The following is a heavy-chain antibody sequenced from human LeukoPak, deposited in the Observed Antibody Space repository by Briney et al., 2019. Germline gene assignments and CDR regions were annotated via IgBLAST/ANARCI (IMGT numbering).Heavy chain of an antibody. J-gene: IGHJ4*02. CDR1: GHTLSEFS. V-gene: IGHV1-24*01. CDR2: FDPEDGET. Sequence: ASVKVSCKVSGHTLSEFSMHWVRQAPGKGLEWMGGFDPEDGETVYAQRFQGRVTMTDDRSTDTTYMELSSLSSEDTAVYYCATRAGAFSGNYFLYWGQGTLVTVSS. CDR3: ATRAGAFSGNYFLY. D-gene: IGHD1-26*01.